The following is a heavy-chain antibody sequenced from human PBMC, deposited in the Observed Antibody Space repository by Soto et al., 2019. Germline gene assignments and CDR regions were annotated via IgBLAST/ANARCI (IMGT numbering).Heavy chain of an antibody. CDR2: ISGSGGST. D-gene: IGHD3-3*01. Sequence: RSWVLQAPGKGLEWVSAISGSGGSTYYADSVKGRFTISRDNSKNTLYLQMNSLRAEDTAVYYCAKWYYDFWSGYSVPPNNWFEPWGRGTLVTVSA. CDR3: AKWYYDFWSGYSVPPNNWFEP. J-gene: IGHJ5*02. V-gene: IGHV3-23*01.